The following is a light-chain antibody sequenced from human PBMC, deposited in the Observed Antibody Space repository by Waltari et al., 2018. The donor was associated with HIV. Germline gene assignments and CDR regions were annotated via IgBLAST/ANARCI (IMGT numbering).Light chain of an antibody. V-gene: IGLV1-44*01. Sequence: QSVLTQPPSASGTAGQRVTITCSGTSSNIGSNNVNWYQQLPGTAPKLLIYHNSQRPSGVPDRFSGSKSGTSASLAISGLQSEDEADYYCAAWDDSVNGLVFGGGTKLTV. CDR1: SSNIGSNN. CDR2: HNS. J-gene: IGLJ3*02. CDR3: AAWDDSVNGLV.